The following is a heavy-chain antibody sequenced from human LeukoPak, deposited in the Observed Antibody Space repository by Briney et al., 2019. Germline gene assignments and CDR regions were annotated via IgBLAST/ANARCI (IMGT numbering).Heavy chain of an antibody. J-gene: IGHJ4*02. CDR1: GYTFTGYY. D-gene: IGHD3-10*01. V-gene: IGHV1-2*02. CDR2: INPNSGGT. CDR3: AKDRTLWFGEDDY. Sequence: GASVKVSCKASGYTFTGYYMHWVRQAPGQGLEWMGWINPNSGGTNYAQKFQGRVTMTRDTSISTAYMELSSLRSEDTAVYYCAKDRTLWFGEDDYWGQGTLVAVSS.